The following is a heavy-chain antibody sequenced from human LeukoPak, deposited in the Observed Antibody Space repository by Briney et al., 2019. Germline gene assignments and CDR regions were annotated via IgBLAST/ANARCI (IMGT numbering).Heavy chain of an antibody. CDR1: GGSISSYY. V-gene: IGHV4-59*01. D-gene: IGHD3-3*01. CDR3: ARNGHYDFWSGYLNYYYYGMDV. CDR2: IYYSGST. J-gene: IGHJ6*02. Sequence: PSETLSLTCTVSGGSISSYYWSWIRQPPGKGLEWIGYIYYSGSTNYNPSLKSRVTISVDTSKNQFSLKLSSVTAADTAVYYCARNGHYDFWSGYLNYYYYGMDVWGQGTTVTVSS.